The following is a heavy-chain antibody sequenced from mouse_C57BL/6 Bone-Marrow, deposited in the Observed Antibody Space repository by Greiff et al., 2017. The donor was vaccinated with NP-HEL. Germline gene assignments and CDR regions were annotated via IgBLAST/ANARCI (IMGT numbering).Heavy chain of an antibody. CDR2: ISSGGSYT. CDR3: ARHSGLYFDY. J-gene: IGHJ2*01. Sequence: EVKVVESGGDLVKPGGSLKLSCAASGFTFSSYGMSWVRQTPDKRLEWVATISSGGSYTYYPDSVKGRFTISRDNAKNTLYLQMSSLKSEDTAMYYCARHSGLYFDYWGQGTTLTVSS. CDR1: GFTFSSYG. D-gene: IGHD3-1*01. V-gene: IGHV5-6*01.